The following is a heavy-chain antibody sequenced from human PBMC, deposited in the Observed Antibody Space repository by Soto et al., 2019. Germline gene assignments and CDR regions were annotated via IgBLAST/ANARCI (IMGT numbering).Heavy chain of an antibody. J-gene: IGHJ1*01. CDR3: ASLRFLEWSREYFQH. D-gene: IGHD3-3*01. V-gene: IGHV4-34*01. CDR2: INHSGST. Sequence: KASETLSLTCAVYGGSFSGYYWSWIRQPPGKGLEWIGEINHSGSTNYNPSLKSRVTISVDTSKNQFSLKLSSVTAADTAVYYCASLRFLEWSREYFQHWGQGTLVTVSS. CDR1: GGSFSGYY.